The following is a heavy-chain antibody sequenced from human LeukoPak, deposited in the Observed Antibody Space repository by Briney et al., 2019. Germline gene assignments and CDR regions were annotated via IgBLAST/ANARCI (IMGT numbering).Heavy chain of an antibody. CDR2: IKQDGSEK. CDR1: GFTFSSYG. J-gene: IGHJ6*03. CDR3: ARVWVAAAGTASYYYYYMDV. V-gene: IGHV3-7*01. Sequence: GGSLRLSCAASGFTFSSYGMHWVRQAPGKGLEWVANIKQDGSEKYYVDSVKGRFTISRDNAKNSLYLQMNSLRAEDTAVYYCARVWVAAAGTASYYYYYMDVWGKGTTVTISS. D-gene: IGHD6-13*01.